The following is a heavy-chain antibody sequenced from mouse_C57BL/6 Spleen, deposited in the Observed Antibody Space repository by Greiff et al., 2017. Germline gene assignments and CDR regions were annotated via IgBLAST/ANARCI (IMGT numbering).Heavy chain of an antibody. CDR3: ARGVYGNAFDY. CDR1: GYTFTNYW. D-gene: IGHD2-1*01. V-gene: IGHV1-63*01. Sequence: QVQLQQSGAELVRPGTSVKMSCKASGYTFTNYWIGWAKQRPGHGLEWIGDIYPGGGYPNYNEKFKGKATLTADKSSSTAYMQCSSLTADDAAIYCCARGVYGNAFDYWGQGTSLTVSS. J-gene: IGHJ2*02. CDR2: IYPGGGYP.